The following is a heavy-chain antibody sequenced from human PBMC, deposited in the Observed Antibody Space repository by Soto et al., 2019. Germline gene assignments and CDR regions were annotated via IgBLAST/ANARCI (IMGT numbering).Heavy chain of an antibody. J-gene: IGHJ6*02. CDR3: ARDIMGDFWSGPPPHYYYYGMDV. Sequence: GASVKVSCKASGYTFTSYYMHWVRQAPGQGLEWMGIINPSGGSTSYAQKFQGRVTMTRDTSTSTVYMELSSLGSEDTAVYYCARDIMGDFWSGPPPHYYYYGMDVWGQGTTVTVSS. D-gene: IGHD3-3*01. CDR2: INPSGGST. V-gene: IGHV1-46*01. CDR1: GYTFTSYY.